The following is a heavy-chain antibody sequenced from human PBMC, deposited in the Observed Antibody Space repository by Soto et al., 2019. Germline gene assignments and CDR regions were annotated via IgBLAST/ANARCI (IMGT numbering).Heavy chain of an antibody. CDR1: GFTFSSYS. V-gene: IGHV3-48*01. J-gene: IGHJ4*02. CDR2: ISSSSSTI. Sequence: EVQLVESGGGLVQPGGSLRLSCAASGFTFSSYSMNWVRQAPGKGLEWVSYISSSSSTIYYADSVKGRFTISRDNAKNSLYLQMNSLRADDTAVYYCARDPLCGGSCYYDYWGQGTLVTVSS. D-gene: IGHD2-15*01. CDR3: ARDPLCGGSCYYDY.